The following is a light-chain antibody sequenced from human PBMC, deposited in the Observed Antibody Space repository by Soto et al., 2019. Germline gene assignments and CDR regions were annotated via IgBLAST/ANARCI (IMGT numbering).Light chain of an antibody. CDR3: QQSYSTLLRT. CDR1: QSISSY. Sequence: DIQMTQSPSSLSASVGDRVTITCQASQSISSYLNWYQQKPGKAPKLLIYAASSLQSGVPSRFSGSGSGTDFTLTISSLQPEDFATYYCQQSYSTLLRTFGQGTKVEIK. J-gene: IGKJ1*01. CDR2: AAS. V-gene: IGKV1-39*01.